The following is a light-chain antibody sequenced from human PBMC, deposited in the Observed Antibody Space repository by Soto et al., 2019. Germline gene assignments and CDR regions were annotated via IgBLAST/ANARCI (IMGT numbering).Light chain of an antibody. J-gene: IGKJ1*01. CDR3: QQYNSYST. CDR2: KAS. V-gene: IGKV1-5*03. CDR1: QSISPW. Sequence: DIQITQSPSTLSASVGDRVTVTCRASQSISPWLAWYQQKPGKAPKLLIYKASSLESGVPSRFSGSGSGTEFTLTISSLQPDDFATYYCQQYNSYSTFGQGTKV.